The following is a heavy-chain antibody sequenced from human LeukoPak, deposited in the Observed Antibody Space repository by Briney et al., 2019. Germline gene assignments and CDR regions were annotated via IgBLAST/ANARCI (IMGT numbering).Heavy chain of an antibody. V-gene: IGHV3-9*01. D-gene: IGHD1-1*01. Sequence: GRSLRLSCAASGFTFDDYAMHWVRQAPGKGLEWVSGISWNSGSIGYADSVKGRFTISRDNAKNCLYLQMNSLRAEDTALYYCAKGPLEGYWGQGTLVTVSS. CDR1: GFTFDDYA. CDR2: ISWNSGSI. CDR3: AKGPLEGY. J-gene: IGHJ4*02.